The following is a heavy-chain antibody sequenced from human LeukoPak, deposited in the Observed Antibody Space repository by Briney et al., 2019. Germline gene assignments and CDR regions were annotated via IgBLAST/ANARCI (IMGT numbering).Heavy chain of an antibody. Sequence: PSETLSLTCSVSRGSITIDTYYCNWIRQLPGKGLEWIGYIYYGGSTDYNPSLQSRVTISVDTSKKQFSLSLSSVTAADTAVYYCARDWYYYDSSGRTFDYWGQGTLVTVSS. J-gene: IGHJ4*02. CDR1: RGSITIDTYY. CDR2: IYYGGST. D-gene: IGHD3-22*01. V-gene: IGHV4-31*03. CDR3: ARDWYYYDSSGRTFDY.